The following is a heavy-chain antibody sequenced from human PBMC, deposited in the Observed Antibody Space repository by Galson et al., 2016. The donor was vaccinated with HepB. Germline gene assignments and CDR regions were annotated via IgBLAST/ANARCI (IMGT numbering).Heavy chain of an antibody. CDR1: GFPFRSFA. Sequence: SLRLSCAASGFPFRSFAMAWVRQAPGKGLEWVSTISGSGRYTYYADSVQGRFTISRDNSDNSLYLQTNSLGAEDTAIYYCAKNPPPNGRGWYDNWFDPRGQGTLVTVSS. D-gene: IGHD6-19*01. V-gene: IGHV3-23*01. J-gene: IGHJ5*02. CDR3: AKNPPPNGRGWYDNWFDP. CDR2: ISGSGRYT.